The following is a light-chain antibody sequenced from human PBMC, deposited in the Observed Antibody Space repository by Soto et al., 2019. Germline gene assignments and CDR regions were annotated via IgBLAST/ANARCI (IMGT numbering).Light chain of an antibody. J-gene: IGKJ1*01. Sequence: EIVMTQSPSTLSVPPGERATLSCGASQSVSSNLAWYQQKPGQAPRLLIYGASTRATGIPARFSGSGSGTEFTLTISSLQSEDFAVYYCQQYNNWPRRTFGQGTKVDIK. CDR2: GAS. CDR1: QSVSSN. V-gene: IGKV3-15*01. CDR3: QQYNNWPRRT.